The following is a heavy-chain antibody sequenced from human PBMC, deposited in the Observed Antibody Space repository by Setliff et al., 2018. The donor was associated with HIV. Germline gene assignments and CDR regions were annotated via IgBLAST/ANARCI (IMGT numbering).Heavy chain of an antibody. V-gene: IGHV1-69*13. CDR1: GGTLSNYV. Sequence: ASVKVSCKTSGGTLSNYVITWVRQAPGQGLEWMGMIIPMYNIPAYAQKFQGRVTFPADESTSTAYMELSSLSSEDTAVYYCARDQTGVAAAAFGGGGSSTSGAFDIWGQGTMVTVSS. J-gene: IGHJ3*02. CDR2: IIPMYNIP. D-gene: IGHD2-2*01. CDR3: ARDQTGVAAAAFGGGGSSTSGAFDI.